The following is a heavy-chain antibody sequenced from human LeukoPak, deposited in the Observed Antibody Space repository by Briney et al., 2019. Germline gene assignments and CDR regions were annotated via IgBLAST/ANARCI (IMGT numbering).Heavy chain of an antibody. CDR2: FDPEDGET. D-gene: IGHD2-2*01. J-gene: IGHJ4*02. CDR3: ASLHCSSTTCYPFLDY. V-gene: IGHV1-24*01. Sequence: ASVKVSCKVSGYTLTELSMHWVRQAPGKGLEWMGGFDPEDGETIYAQKFQGRVTMTEDTSTDTAYMELSSLRSEDTAVYYCASLHCSSTTCYPFLDYWGQGTLVTVSS. CDR1: GYTLTELS.